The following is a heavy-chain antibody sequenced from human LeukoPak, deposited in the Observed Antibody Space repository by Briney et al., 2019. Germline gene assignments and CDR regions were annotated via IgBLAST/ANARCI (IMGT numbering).Heavy chain of an antibody. Sequence: RASETLSLTCTVSGGSISSYYWSWIRQPAGKGLEWIGRIYTSGSTNYNPSLKSRVTMSVDTSKNQFSLKLSSVTAADTAVYYCAREVVTMIVVVTRPTNWFDPWGQGTLVTVSS. D-gene: IGHD3-22*01. CDR2: IYTSGST. CDR1: GGSISSYY. V-gene: IGHV4-4*07. CDR3: AREVVTMIVVVTRPTNWFDP. J-gene: IGHJ5*02.